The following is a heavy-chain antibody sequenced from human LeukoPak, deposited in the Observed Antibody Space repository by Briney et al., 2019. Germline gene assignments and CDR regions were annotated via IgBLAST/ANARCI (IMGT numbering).Heavy chain of an antibody. CDR2: IYTSGST. CDR3: ARDSCSNTSCYTPEDYYYYYGMDV. J-gene: IGHJ6*02. CDR1: GGSISSYY. Sequence: SETLSLTCTVSGGSISSYYWSWIRQPAGKGLEWIGRIYTSGSTNYNPSLKSRVTMSVDTSKNQFSLKLSSVTAADTAVYYCARDSCSNTSCYTPEDYYYYYGMDVLGQGTTVTVSS. V-gene: IGHV4-4*07. D-gene: IGHD2-2*02.